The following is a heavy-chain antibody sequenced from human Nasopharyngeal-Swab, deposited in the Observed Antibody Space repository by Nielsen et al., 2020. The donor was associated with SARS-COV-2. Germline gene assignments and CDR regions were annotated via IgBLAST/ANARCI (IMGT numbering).Heavy chain of an antibody. CDR2: IYYSGST. V-gene: IGHV4-59*01. Sequence: IRQPPGKGLEWIGYIYYSGSTNYNPSLKSRVTISVDTSKNQFSLKLSSVTAADTAVYYCARGDGSSSWPNFDYWGQGTLVTVSS. J-gene: IGHJ4*02. D-gene: IGHD6-13*01. CDR3: ARGDGSSSWPNFDY.